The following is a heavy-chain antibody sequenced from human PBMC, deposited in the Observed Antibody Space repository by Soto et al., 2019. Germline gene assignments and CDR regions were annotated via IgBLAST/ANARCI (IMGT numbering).Heavy chain of an antibody. CDR3: APHVSCSVGGCQYDAFAI. D-gene: IGHD2-15*01. Sequence: EVQVLESGGGLVPPGGSLRLSCEGSGFTVSSHAMTWIRQAPGKGPEWVSTFTGDGGTYYADSVKGRFAMSRDTSENTLYLQMNSLGAEDTAAYYCAPHVSCSVGGCQYDAFAIRGQGTMVTVSS. CDR2: FTGDGGT. V-gene: IGHV3-23*01. CDR1: GFTVSSHA. J-gene: IGHJ3*02.